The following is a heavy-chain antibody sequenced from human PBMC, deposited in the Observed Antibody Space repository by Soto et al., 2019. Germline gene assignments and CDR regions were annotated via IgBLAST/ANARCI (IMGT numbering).Heavy chain of an antibody. J-gene: IGHJ5*01. CDR1: SFTFNMSA. V-gene: IGHV3-23*01. D-gene: IGHD3-3*01. Sequence: VQMLESGGDLVQPGGSLRLSCADSSFTFNMSAMSWVRQAPGKGLEWVSGISGSGGSTYYTDSVKGRFTISRDNSKNTLFLQMDRLGAEDTAVYYCAKEKNFCSGTTAFDSWGQGTLVTVSS. CDR3: AKEKNFCSGTTAFDS. CDR2: ISGSGGST.